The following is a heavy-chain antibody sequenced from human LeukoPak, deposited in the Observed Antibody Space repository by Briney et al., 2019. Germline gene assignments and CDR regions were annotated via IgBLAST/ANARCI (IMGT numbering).Heavy chain of an antibody. CDR1: GFSIADQT. CDR3: VRVVTTRSGWYHFDN. V-gene: IGHV3-72*01. D-gene: IGHD6-13*01. CDR2: SATTKPNSFTT. J-gene: IGHJ4*02. Sequence: PGGSLRLSCAGAGFSIADQTMDWVRQAPGTGLEWIGRSATTKPNSFTTQYTASVRGRFTISRDESQNSLYLHLNRLKTEDTAVYYCVRVVTTRSGWYHFDNWGLGTLVSVSS.